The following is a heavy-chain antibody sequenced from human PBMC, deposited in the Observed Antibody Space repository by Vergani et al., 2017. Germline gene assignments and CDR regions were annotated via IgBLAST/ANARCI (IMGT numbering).Heavy chain of an antibody. Sequence: QVQLQASGPGRVKPSQTLSLTCTMSGGSIIAGYYFWSWIRQPAGKGLEWLGHISASGNASHSPALKTRVSISVDTSKNQFSLTVTSVTAAETAIYFCARRSGGYYSGGKVHPLRTAFDVWGHGTVVTVSS. J-gene: IGHJ3*01. V-gene: IGHV4-61*02. CDR2: ISASGNA. CDR1: GGSIIAGYYF. CDR3: ARRSGGYYSGGKVHPLRTAFDV. D-gene: IGHD2-15*01.